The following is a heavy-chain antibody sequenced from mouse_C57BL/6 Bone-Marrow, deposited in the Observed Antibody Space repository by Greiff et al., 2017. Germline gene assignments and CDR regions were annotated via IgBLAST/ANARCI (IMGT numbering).Heavy chain of an antibody. J-gene: IGHJ2*01. CDR1: GFTFSSYA. V-gene: IGHV5-4*01. CDR3: ARDTTTRDYFDY. D-gene: IGHD1-1*01. Sequence: EVKLVESGGGLVKPGGSLKLSCAASGFTFSSYAMSWVRQTPEKRLEWVATISDGGSYTYYPDNVKGRFTISRDNAKNNLYLQMSHLKSEDTAMYYCARDTTTRDYFDYWGQGTTLTASS. CDR2: ISDGGSYT.